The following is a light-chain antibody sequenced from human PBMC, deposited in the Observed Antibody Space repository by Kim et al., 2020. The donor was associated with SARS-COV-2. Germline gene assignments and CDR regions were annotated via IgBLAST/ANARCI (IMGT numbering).Light chain of an antibody. CDR1: QTVDRN. CDR2: RAS. CDR3: QQFSKWPRT. V-gene: IGKV3-15*01. J-gene: IGKJ4*01. Sequence: PGARVTLSCRASQTVDRNLAWYQQKGGQPPRLLIYRASTRATDIPDRFSGRGSGTEFTLTIHSLRSEDSGNYYCQQFSKWPRTFGGGTKVDIK.